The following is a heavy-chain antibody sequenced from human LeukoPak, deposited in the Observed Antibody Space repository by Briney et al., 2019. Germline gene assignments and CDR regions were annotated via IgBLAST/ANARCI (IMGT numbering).Heavy chain of an antibody. D-gene: IGHD6-13*01. Sequence: GGSLRLSCEAPGFTFSTYAMHWVRQAPGKGLEYVSGLNSNGGTTSYANSVKGRFTISRDNSKNTLYLQMGSLRAEDTAVYYCARGDSNTWYSYYYYGMDVWGQGTTVTVSS. V-gene: IGHV3-64*01. CDR2: LNSNGGTT. CDR1: GFTFSTYA. J-gene: IGHJ6*02. CDR3: ARGDSNTWYSYYYYGMDV.